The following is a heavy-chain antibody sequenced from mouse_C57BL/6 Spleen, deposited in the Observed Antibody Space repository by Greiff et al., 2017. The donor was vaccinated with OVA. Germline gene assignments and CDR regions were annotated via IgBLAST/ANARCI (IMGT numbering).Heavy chain of an antibody. CDR1: GYTFTSYW. Sequence: VKLQQPGAELVMPGASVKLSCKASGYTFTSYWMHWVKQRPGQGLEWIGEIDPSDSYTNYNQKFKGKSTLTVDKSSSTAYMQLSSLTSEDSAVYYCARDHGYDRGFDYWGQGTTLTVSS. D-gene: IGHD2-2*01. V-gene: IGHV1-69*01. J-gene: IGHJ2*01. CDR3: ARDHGYDRGFDY. CDR2: IDPSDSYT.